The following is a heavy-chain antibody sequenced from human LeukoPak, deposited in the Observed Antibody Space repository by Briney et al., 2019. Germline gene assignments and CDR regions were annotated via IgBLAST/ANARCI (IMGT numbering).Heavy chain of an antibody. J-gene: IGHJ4*02. Sequence: PSETLSLTCAVYGGSFSGYYWSWIRQPPGKGLEWIREINHSGSTNYNPSLKSRVTISVDTSKNQFSLKLSSVTAADTAVYYCARGTPDLLRYFDWLLIYFDYWGQGTLVTVSS. D-gene: IGHD3-9*01. CDR1: GGSFSGYY. CDR2: INHSGST. V-gene: IGHV4-34*01. CDR3: ARGTPDLLRYFDWLLIYFDY.